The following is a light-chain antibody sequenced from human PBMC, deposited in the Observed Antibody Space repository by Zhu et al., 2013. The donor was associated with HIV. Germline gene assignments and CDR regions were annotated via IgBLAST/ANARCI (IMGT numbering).Light chain of an antibody. CDR1: QSVSSN. CDR2: GAS. Sequence: EIVMTQSPATLSVSPGERATLSCRASQSVSSNLAWYQQKPGQAPRLLIYGASTRATGIPARFSGSGSGTDFTLTISRLEAEDVAVYYCQQYGTSPTWTFGQGTKVEIK. J-gene: IGKJ1*01. CDR3: QQYGTSPTWT. V-gene: IGKV3-15*01.